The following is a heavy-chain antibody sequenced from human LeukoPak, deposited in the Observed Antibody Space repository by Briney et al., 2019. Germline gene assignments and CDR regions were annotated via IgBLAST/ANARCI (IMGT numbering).Heavy chain of an antibody. V-gene: IGHV4-61*05. CDR1: GGSISSSSYY. Sequence: SETLSLTCTVSGGSISSSSYYWGWIRQPPGKGLEWIGYIYYSGSTNYNPSLKSRVTISVDTSKNQFSLKLSSVTAADTAVYYCARQTYTVVTPSPPYYFDYWGQGTLVTVSS. CDR3: ARQTYTVVTPSPPYYFDY. D-gene: IGHD4-23*01. CDR2: IYYSGST. J-gene: IGHJ4*02.